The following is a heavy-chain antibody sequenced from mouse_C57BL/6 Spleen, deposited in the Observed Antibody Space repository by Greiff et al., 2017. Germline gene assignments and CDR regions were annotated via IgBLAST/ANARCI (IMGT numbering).Heavy chain of an antibody. CDR1: GFSLTSSG. CDR3: AKHNGTTVVDWYFDV. CDR2: IWGGGST. J-gene: IGHJ1*03. V-gene: IGHV2-9*01. Sequence: VQLVESGPGLVAPSQSLSITCTVSGFSLTSSGVDWVRQPPGKGLEWLGVIWGGGSTNYNSALMSRLSISKDNSKSQVFLKMNSLQTDDTAMYYCAKHNGTTVVDWYFDVWGTGTTVTVSS. D-gene: IGHD1-1*01.